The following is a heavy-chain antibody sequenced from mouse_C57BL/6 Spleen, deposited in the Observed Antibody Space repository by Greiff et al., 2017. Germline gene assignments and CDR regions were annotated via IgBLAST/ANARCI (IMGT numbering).Heavy chain of an antibody. CDR2: IDPENGDT. J-gene: IGHJ1*03. D-gene: IGHD2-2*01. Sequence: VQLQQSGAELVRPGASVKLSCTASGFNIKDDYMHWVKQRPEQGLEWIGWIDPENGDTEYASKFHGKATITADTSSNTAYLQLSSLTSEDTAVYYCTTRGIMVTRYFDVWGTGTTVTVSS. CDR3: TTRGIMVTRYFDV. V-gene: IGHV14-4*01. CDR1: GFNIKDDY.